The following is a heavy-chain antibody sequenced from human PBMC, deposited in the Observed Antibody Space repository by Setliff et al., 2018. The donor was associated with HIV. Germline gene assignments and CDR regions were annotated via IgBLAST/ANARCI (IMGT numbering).Heavy chain of an antibody. V-gene: IGHV3-21*01. CDR1: GFIFRSYN. J-gene: IGHJ4*02. D-gene: IGHD1-1*01. Sequence: GGSLRLSCAASGFIFRSYNINWVRQAPGKGLEWISSISGSSAYIYYADSVKGRFTISRGNAKNSLYLQMNSLRAEDTAVYYCARDLSPGTTAPLDYWGQGTLVTVSS. CDR3: ARDLSPGTTAPLDY. CDR2: ISGSSAYI.